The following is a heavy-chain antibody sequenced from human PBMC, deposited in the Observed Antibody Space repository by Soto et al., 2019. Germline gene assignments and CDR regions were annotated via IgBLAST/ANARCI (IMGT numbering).Heavy chain of an antibody. CDR1: GGSFSGYY. CDR3: ARRRIQLWSPGNWFDP. J-gene: IGHJ5*02. CDR2: INHSGST. V-gene: IGHV4-34*01. D-gene: IGHD5-18*01. Sequence: QVQLQQWGAGLLKPSETLSLTCAVYGGSFSGYYWSWIRQPPGKGLEWIGEINHSGSTNYNPSLKSRVTISVDTSKNQFSLKLSSVTAADTAVYYCARRRIQLWSPGNWFDPWGQGTLVTVSS.